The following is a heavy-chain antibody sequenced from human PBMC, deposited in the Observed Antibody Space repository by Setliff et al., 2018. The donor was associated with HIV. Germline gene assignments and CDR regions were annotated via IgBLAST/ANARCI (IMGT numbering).Heavy chain of an antibody. CDR2: IRGYDEAT. CDR1: GFTFSSFA. D-gene: IGHD5-12*01. CDR3: AKVGSSGYYEMCDY. J-gene: IGHJ4*02. Sequence: PGGSLRLSCAASGFTFSSFAMTWVRQAPGKGLEWVTTIRGYDEATHYTDSVKGRFTISRDISRNTLYLQMNSLRVEDTAVYYCAKVGSSGYYEMCDYWGQGTLVTAPQ. V-gene: IGHV3-23*01.